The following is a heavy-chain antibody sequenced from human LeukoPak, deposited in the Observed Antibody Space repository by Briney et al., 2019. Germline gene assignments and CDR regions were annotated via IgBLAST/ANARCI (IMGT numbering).Heavy chain of an antibody. J-gene: IGHJ4*02. D-gene: IGHD3-22*01. CDR1: GGSFSGYY. Sequence: PSETLSLTCVVYGGSFSGYYWTWIRQPPGKGLEWIGEINHRGTTTYNPSLKSRVTISVDTSKNQFSLKLSSVTAADTAVYYCARFDPPGYSTTGGIDYWGQGTLVTVSS. CDR3: ARFDPPGYSTTGGIDY. CDR2: INHRGTT. V-gene: IGHV4-34*01.